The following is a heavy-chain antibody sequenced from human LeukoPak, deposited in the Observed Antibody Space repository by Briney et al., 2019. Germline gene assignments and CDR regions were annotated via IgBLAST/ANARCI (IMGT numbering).Heavy chain of an antibody. J-gene: IGHJ3*02. CDR1: GYSFTSYW. V-gene: IGHV5-51*01. D-gene: IGHD6-6*01. Sequence: GESLKISCKGSGYSFTSYWIGWVRQMPGKGLEWMGIIYPGVSDTRYSPSFQGQVTISADKSISTAYLQWSSLKASDTAMYYCASEYSSSSVAFDIWGQGTTVTVSS. CDR3: ASEYSSSSVAFDI. CDR2: IYPGVSDT.